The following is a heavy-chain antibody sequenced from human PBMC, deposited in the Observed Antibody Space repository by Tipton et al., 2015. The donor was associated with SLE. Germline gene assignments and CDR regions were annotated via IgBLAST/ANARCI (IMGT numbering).Heavy chain of an antibody. CDR3: IRSPNYDFMDV. Sequence: TLSLTCTLSDGSISTYHWSWIRQHPGKGLEWIGYIHYSGNTYYNPSLKSRVTMSVDTSKNQFSLELRSVIVADTSVYYCIRSPNYDFMDVWGKGTTVTVSS. J-gene: IGHJ6*03. CDR1: DGSISTYH. V-gene: IGHV4-59*06. CDR2: IHYSGNT.